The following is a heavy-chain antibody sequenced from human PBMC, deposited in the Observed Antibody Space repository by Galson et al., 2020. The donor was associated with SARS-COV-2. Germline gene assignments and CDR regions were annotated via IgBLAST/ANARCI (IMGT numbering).Heavy chain of an antibody. J-gene: IGHJ4*02. CDR1: GFTFSLHP. CDR2: ISYDGKNE. Sequence: GGSLRLSCAASGFTFSLHPMHWVRQAPGKGLEWVAVISYDGKNEYYADSVKGRFTISRDNPKNALYLQMNSLRQEDTAIYYCARDMLGKKLELDLWGQGTQVTVSS. V-gene: IGHV3-30*17. D-gene: IGHD3-10*02. CDR3: ARDMLGKKLELDL.